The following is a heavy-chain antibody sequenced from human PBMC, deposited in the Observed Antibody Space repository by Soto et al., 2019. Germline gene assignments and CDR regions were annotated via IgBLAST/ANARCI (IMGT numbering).Heavy chain of an antibody. V-gene: IGHV4-39*07. D-gene: IGHD3-3*01. J-gene: IGHJ4*02. CDR1: GGSISSSSYY. CDR3: AREPAYDFWSGYYFDY. CDR2: IYYSGST. Sequence: SETLSLTYTVSGGSISSSSYYWGWIRQPPGKGLEWIGSIYYSGSTYYNPSLKSRVTISVDTSKNQFSLKLSSVTAADTAVYYCAREPAYDFWSGYYFDYWGQGTLVTVSS.